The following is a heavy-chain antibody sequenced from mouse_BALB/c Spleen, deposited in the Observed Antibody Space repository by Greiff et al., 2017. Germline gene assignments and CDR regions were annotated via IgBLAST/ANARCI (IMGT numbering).Heavy chain of an antibody. V-gene: IGHV5-6-4*01. Sequence: EVHLVESGGGLVKPGGSLKLSCAASGFTFSSYTMSWVRQTPEKRLEWVATISSGGSYTYYPDRVKGRFTISRDNAKNTLCLQMSSLKSEDTAMYYCTREDYFDYWGQGTTLTVSS. CDR1: GFTFSSYT. CDR3: TREDYFDY. J-gene: IGHJ2*01. CDR2: ISSGGSYT.